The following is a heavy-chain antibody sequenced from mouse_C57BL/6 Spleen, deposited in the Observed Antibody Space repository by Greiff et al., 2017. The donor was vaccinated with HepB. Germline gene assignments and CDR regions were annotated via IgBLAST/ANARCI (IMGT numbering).Heavy chain of an antibody. Sequence: EVKLMESGGGLVKPGGSLKLSCAASGFTFSSYAMSWVRQTPEKRLEWVATISDGGSYTYYPDNVKGRFTISRDNAKNNLYLQMSHLKSEDTAMYYCARDIESTTRYFDVWGTGTTVTVSS. V-gene: IGHV5-4*01. CDR3: ARDIESTTRYFDV. J-gene: IGHJ1*03. CDR1: GFTFSSYA. D-gene: IGHD2-14*01. CDR2: ISDGGSYT.